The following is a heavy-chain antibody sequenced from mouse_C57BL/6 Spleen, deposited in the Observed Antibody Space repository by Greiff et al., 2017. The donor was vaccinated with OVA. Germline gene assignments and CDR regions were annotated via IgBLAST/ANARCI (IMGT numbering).Heavy chain of an antibody. V-gene: IGHV1-64*01. CDR2: IHPNSGST. D-gene: IGHD1-1*01. Sequence: QVQLQQPGAELVKPGASVKLSCKASGYTFTSYWMHWVKQRPGQGLEWIGMIHPNSGSTNYNEKFKSKATLTVDKSSSTAYMQLSSLTSEDSAVYYCARGSTTVEDAMDYWGQGTSVTVSS. CDR1: GYTFTSYW. CDR3: ARGSTTVEDAMDY. J-gene: IGHJ4*01.